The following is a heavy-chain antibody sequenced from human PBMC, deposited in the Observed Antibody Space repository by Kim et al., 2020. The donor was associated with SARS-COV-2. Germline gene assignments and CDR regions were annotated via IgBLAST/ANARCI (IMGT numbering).Heavy chain of an antibody. D-gene: IGHD3-9*01. CDR3: ARAYFDWWCAP. Sequence: SETLSLTCTVSDDYIRSGDYYWSWLRQPPGKGLEWIGNIHYTGSTHYNPSLKSRFTISIDTSNNQFSLSLTSGTAADTAIYYCARAYFDWWCAPWGQGA. J-gene: IGHJ5*02. V-gene: IGHV4-30-4*01. CDR2: IHYTGST. CDR1: DDYIRSGDYY.